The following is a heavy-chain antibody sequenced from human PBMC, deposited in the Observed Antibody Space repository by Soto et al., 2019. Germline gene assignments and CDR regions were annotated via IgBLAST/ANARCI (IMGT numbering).Heavy chain of an antibody. Sequence: SQTLSLTCAISGDSGSSTSTAWSWIRQSPSRGLEWLGRTYYRSNWYTDYAVSVKSRITISPDTSKNQFSLQLNSVTPEDTAVYYCARGSYYSGWVWGQGTLVTAPQ. V-gene: IGHV6-1*01. CDR2: TYYRSNWYT. D-gene: IGHD6-19*01. J-gene: IGHJ4*02. CDR1: GDSGSSTSTA. CDR3: ARGSYYSGWV.